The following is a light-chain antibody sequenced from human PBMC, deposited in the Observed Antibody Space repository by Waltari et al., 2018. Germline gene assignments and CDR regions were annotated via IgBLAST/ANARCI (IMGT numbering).Light chain of an antibody. V-gene: IGLV2-23*02. J-gene: IGLJ2*01. Sequence: QSALTQPASVSGSPGQSITISCTGTSNDVGYFDLVSWYQQHTGKAPKLLIYQVTKRPSEISYRFSGSKSGSTASLTISGLQSEDEADYYCSSYAGDNRLIFGGGTKVTVL. CDR1: SNDVGYFDL. CDR2: QVT. CDR3: SSYAGDNRLI.